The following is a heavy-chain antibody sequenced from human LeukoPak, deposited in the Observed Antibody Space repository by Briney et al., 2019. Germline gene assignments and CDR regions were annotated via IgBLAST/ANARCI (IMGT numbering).Heavy chain of an antibody. CDR1: GFTLSSYA. J-gene: IGHJ4*02. CDR3: AKDSLPSYGGYFDY. V-gene: IGHV3-23*01. D-gene: IGHD3-16*01. Sequence: GGSLTPSCAASGFTLSSYAASWVRQAPGKGLEWVSGMSGSGGNTYYADSVKGRFTISRDISKNTLYLQMNSLRAEDTALYYCAKDSLPSYGGYFDYWGQGTRVTVSS. CDR2: MSGSGGNT.